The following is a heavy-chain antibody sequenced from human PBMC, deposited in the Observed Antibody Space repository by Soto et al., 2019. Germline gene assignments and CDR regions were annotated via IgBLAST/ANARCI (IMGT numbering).Heavy chain of an antibody. CDR3: AREHYDFWSSYNNWFDP. Sequence: QVQLVQSGAEVKKPGASVKVSCKASGYTFTSNDINWVRQATGQGLEWMGWMNPNSGNTGYAQKFQGRVTMTRNTSISTAYMELSSLRSEDTAVYYCAREHYDFWSSYNNWFDPWGQGTLVTVSS. CDR1: GYTFTSND. J-gene: IGHJ5*02. V-gene: IGHV1-8*01. CDR2: MNPNSGNT. D-gene: IGHD3-3*01.